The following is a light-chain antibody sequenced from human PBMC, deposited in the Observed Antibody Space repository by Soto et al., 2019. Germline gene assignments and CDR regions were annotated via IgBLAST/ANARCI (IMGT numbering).Light chain of an antibody. CDR2: EVT. V-gene: IGLV2-23*02. Sequence: QSALTQPASVSGSPGQSITISCTGTSSDVGSYNLVSWYQQQPGKAPKLMIYEVTKRPSGVSNRFSGSKSGNTASVTISGLQAEDEADYHCCAYAHVGSGTVVFGGGTKLTVL. CDR1: SSDVGSYNL. J-gene: IGLJ2*01. CDR3: CAYAHVGSGTVV.